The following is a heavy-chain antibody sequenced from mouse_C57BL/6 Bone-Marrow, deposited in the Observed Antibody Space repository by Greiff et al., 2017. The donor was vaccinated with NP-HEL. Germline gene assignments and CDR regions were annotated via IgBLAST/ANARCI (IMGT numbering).Heavy chain of an antibody. D-gene: IGHD1-1*01. V-gene: IGHV5-4*03. CDR3: ARVRGTVVETEYFDV. Sequence: EVKLMESGGGLVKPGGSLKLSCAASGFTFSSYAMSWVRQTPEKRLEWVATISDGGSYTYYPDNVKGRFTISRDNAKNNLYLQMSHLKSEDTAMYYCARVRGTVVETEYFDVWGTGTTVTVSS. CDR2: ISDGGSYT. CDR1: GFTFSSYA. J-gene: IGHJ1*03.